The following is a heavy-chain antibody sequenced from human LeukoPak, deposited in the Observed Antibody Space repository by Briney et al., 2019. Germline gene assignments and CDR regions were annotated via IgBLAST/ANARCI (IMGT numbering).Heavy chain of an antibody. CDR2: IRSTSETI. D-gene: IGHD6-19*01. J-gene: IGHJ4*02. Sequence: GGSLRLSCAASGFAFSSYAMNWVRQAPGKGLEWVSFIRSTSETIYYADSMKGRFTISRDNAENSLYLQMSSPRADDTAVYYCARDRVGGSFDFWGQGTLVTVSS. V-gene: IGHV3-48*01. CDR1: GFAFSSYA. CDR3: ARDRVGGSFDF.